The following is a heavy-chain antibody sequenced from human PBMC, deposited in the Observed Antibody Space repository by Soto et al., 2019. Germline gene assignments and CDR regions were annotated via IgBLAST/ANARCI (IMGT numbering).Heavy chain of an antibody. J-gene: IGHJ4*02. Sequence: QVQLVQSGAEVKKPGASVKVSCKASGYTFTNYAMHWVRQAPGQRLEWMGWINPGSGDTRYSQKFQGRVTFARDTSASTAYMELGRLTSEDTAAYYCARDWGEVAGTYWTLGHFDYWGQGTLVTVSA. CDR3: ARDWGEVAGTYWTLGHFDY. CDR1: GYTFTNYA. V-gene: IGHV1-3*01. D-gene: IGHD6-19*01. CDR2: INPGSGDT.